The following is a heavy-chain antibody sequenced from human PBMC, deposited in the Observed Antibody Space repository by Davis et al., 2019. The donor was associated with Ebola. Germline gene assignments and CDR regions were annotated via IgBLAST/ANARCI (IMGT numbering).Heavy chain of an antibody. J-gene: IGHJ6*02. D-gene: IGHD4-11*01. Sequence: GESLKISCAASGFTFSSYEMNWVRQAPGKGLEWVSYISSSGGTIYYADSVKGRFTISRDNAKNSLYLQMNSLRAEDTAVYYCARDEHHSNSLYYYYGMDVWGQGTTVTVSS. CDR2: ISSSGGTI. CDR3: ARDEHHSNSLYYYYGMDV. CDR1: GFTFSSYE. V-gene: IGHV3-48*03.